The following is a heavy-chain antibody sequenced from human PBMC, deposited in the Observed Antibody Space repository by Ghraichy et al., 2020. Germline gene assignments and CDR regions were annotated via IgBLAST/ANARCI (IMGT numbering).Heavy chain of an antibody. CDR3: TKGWGDY. V-gene: IGHV3-23*01. Sequence: GGSLRLSCAASGFSFSNYDMSWVRQAPGKGLEWISGLSANAYRTNYADSVKGRFTISRDNSKSTLYLQMNSLRADDTAVYYCTKGWGDYWGQGTLLTVSS. CDR1: GFSFSNYD. CDR2: LSANAYRT. J-gene: IGHJ4*02. D-gene: IGHD3-16*01.